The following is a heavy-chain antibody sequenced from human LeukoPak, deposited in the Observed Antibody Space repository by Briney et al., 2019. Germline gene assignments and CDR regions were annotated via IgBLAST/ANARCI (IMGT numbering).Heavy chain of an antibody. J-gene: IGHJ4*02. Sequence: PETLSLTCTVSGGSINSLTYYWGWIRQPPGRGLEWIASIYYSGTTYYSPSLKSRVTISVNRSNNQFSLRLTSVTAADTAVYFCAGYSSGWSSGGGYWGQGTLVTVSS. CDR3: AGYSSGWSSGGGY. CDR1: GGSINSLTYY. D-gene: IGHD6-19*01. CDR2: IYYSGTT. V-gene: IGHV4-39*01.